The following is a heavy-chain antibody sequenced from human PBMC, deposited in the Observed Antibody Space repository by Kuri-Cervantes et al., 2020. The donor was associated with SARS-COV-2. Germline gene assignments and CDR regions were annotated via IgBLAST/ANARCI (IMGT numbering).Heavy chain of an antibody. J-gene: IGHJ6*03. D-gene: IGHD3-22*01. Sequence: GESLKISCAASGFTFTGYALHWVRQAPGKGLEWVAVVSYNGTNKYYADSVKGRFTISRDNSQSTLYLQMNSLRTEDTAVYYCAREGYYDSSGNYAATGMDVWGKGTTVTVSS. V-gene: IGHV3-30*01. CDR1: GFTFTGYA. CDR2: VSYNGTNK. CDR3: AREGYYDSSGNYAATGMDV.